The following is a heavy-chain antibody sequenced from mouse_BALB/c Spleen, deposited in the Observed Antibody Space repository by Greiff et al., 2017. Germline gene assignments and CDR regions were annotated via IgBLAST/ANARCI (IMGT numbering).Heavy chain of an antibody. Sequence: VQLVESGPGLVAPSQSLSITCTVSGFSLTSYGVHWVRQPPGKGLEWLGVIWAGGSTNYNSALMSRLSISKDNSKSQVFLKMNSLQTDDTAMYYCARGYDYDGTGYFDYWGQGTTLTVSS. CDR1: GFSLTSYG. CDR3: ARGYDYDGTGYFDY. J-gene: IGHJ2*01. D-gene: IGHD2-4*01. CDR2: IWAGGST. V-gene: IGHV2-9*02.